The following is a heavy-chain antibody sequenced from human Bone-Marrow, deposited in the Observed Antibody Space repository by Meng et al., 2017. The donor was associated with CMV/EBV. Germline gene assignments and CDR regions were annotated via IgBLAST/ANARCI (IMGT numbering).Heavy chain of an antibody. Sequence: GSLRLSCTVSGYSISSGYYWGWIRQPPGKGLEWIGSIYHSGNSYYNPPLKSRVTISVDTSKNQFSLKLRSVTAADTAVYYCARAYYDFWSGSPPNYWGQGTLVTVFS. J-gene: IGHJ4*02. CDR2: IYHSGNS. CDR1: GYSISSGYY. CDR3: ARAYYDFWSGSPPNY. D-gene: IGHD3-3*01. V-gene: IGHV4-38-2*02.